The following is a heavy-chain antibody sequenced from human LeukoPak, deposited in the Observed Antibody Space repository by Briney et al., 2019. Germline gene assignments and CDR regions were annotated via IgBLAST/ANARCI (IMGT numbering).Heavy chain of an antibody. Sequence: GGSLRLSCAASGFTFTNYVIHWVRQAPGKGLEWVAVTSSDLNVKLYADSVKGRFTICRDNSRSTLYLQMNSLRPEDTAIYYCAREGYYGSGSPPSLYFDYWGQGTLVTVSS. CDR1: GFTFTNYV. CDR3: AREGYYGSGSPPSLYFDY. D-gene: IGHD3-10*01. CDR2: TSSDLNVK. V-gene: IGHV3-30-3*01. J-gene: IGHJ4*02.